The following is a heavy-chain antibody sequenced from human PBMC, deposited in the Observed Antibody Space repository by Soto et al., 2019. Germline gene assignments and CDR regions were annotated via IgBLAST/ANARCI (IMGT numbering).Heavy chain of an antibody. Sequence: QVQLQESGPGLVKPSETLSLTCTVSGGSISGYYWSWIRQPPGKGLEWIGYMYNTGITVYNPSFKRRVTKSVDTSKNQFSLKLNSVTAADTAVYYCARDLWGYCGTDCYPLDVWGQGTTVTVSS. CDR2: MYNTGIT. CDR3: ARDLWGYCGTDCYPLDV. CDR1: GGSISGYY. J-gene: IGHJ6*02. D-gene: IGHD2-21*02. V-gene: IGHV4-59*01.